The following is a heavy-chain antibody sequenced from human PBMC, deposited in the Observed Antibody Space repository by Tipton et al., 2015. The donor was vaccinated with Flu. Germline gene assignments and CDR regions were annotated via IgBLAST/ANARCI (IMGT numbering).Heavy chain of an antibody. Sequence: TLSLTCTVSGGSISSYSWSWIRQPPGKGLEWIGQIDHSGSTKYNPSLKSRVTISVDTSKNNFSLKLTSVTAADTAIYYCARETSHYTSGWDWFDPWGRRTLVTVSS. CDR2: IDHSGST. V-gene: IGHV4-59*01. CDR3: ARETSHYTSGWDWFDP. J-gene: IGHJ5*02. D-gene: IGHD6-19*01. CDR1: GGSISSYS.